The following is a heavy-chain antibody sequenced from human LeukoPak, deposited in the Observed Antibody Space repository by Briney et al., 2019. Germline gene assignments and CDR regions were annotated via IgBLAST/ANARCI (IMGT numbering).Heavy chain of an antibody. J-gene: IGHJ4*02. Sequence: PGGSLRLSCAASGFTFSTYAMHWVRQAPGKGLEWVAVITYDGSDKYYADSVKGRFTISRDNSKNTVYLQMNSLRAEDTAVYYCAGVPYGSGTYTDYWGRGTLVTVSS. CDR3: AGVPYGSGTYTDY. D-gene: IGHD3-10*01. CDR1: GFTFSTYA. CDR2: ITYDGSDK. V-gene: IGHV3-30-3*01.